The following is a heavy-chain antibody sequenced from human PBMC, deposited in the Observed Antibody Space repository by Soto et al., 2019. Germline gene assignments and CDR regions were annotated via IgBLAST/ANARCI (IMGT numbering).Heavy chain of an antibody. CDR3: ARPLAPYCSGGRCYSGLDY. CDR1: GGTFSNYA. D-gene: IGHD2-15*01. CDR2: IIPIFGTA. V-gene: IGHV1-69*12. J-gene: IGHJ4*02. Sequence: QVQLVQSGAEVKKPGSSVKVSCKASGGTFSNYAISWVRQAPGQGLEWMGGIIPIFGTANYAQKFQGRVTMTADESTSTAYMELSSLRSEDTAVYYCARPLAPYCSGGRCYSGLDYWGQGTLVTVSS.